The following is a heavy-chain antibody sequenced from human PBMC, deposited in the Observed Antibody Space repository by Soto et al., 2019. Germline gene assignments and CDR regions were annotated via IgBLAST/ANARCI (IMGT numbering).Heavy chain of an antibody. D-gene: IGHD3-22*01. CDR2: IYYSGST. J-gene: IGHJ6*02. V-gene: IGHV4-39*01. Sequence: QLQLQESGPGLVKPSETLSLTCTVSGGSISSSSYYWGWIRQPPGKGLEWMGSIYYSGSTYYNPSLKSRVTLSVDTSKNQFSLKLSSVTAADTAVYYCARRLYYDSSGFEGGGMDVWGQGPTVTVSS. CDR1: GGSISSSSYY. CDR3: ARRLYYDSSGFEGGGMDV.